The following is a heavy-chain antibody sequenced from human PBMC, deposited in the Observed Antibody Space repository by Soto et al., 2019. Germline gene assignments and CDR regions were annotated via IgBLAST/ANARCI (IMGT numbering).Heavy chain of an antibody. D-gene: IGHD4-17*01. CDR3: TRGAHGDYDF. CDR1: GFTFSTYA. J-gene: IGHJ4*02. Sequence: PGGSLRLSCAASGFTFSTYAMSWVRQAPGKGLEWVSAISNTGGSTYYTDSVKGRFTISRDNSKNTLFLEMNSLRADDTAVYYCTRGAHGDYDFWGRGTLVTVSS. CDR2: ISNTGGST. V-gene: IGHV3-23*01.